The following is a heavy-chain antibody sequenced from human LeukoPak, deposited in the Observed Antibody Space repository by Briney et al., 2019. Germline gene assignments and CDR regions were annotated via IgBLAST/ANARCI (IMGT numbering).Heavy chain of an antibody. CDR2: ISYDGSNK. Sequence: GGSLRLSCAASGLTFSSNWMSWVRQAPGKGLEWVAVISYDGSNKYYADSVKGRFTISRDNSKNTLYLQMNSLRAEDTAMYYCASEADYWGQGILVTVSS. V-gene: IGHV3-30*03. CDR1: GLTFSSNW. J-gene: IGHJ4*02. CDR3: ASEADY.